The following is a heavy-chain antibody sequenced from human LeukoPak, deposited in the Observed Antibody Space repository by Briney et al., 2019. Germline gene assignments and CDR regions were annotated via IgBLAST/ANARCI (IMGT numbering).Heavy chain of an antibody. Sequence: SETLSLTCAVYGGSFSGYYWSWIRQPPGKGLEWIGEINHSGSTNYNPSLKSRVTISVGTSKNQFSLKLSSVTAADTAVYYCARTRIAPDYWGQGTLVTVSS. D-gene: IGHD6-13*01. CDR3: ARTRIAPDY. J-gene: IGHJ4*02. CDR1: GGSFSGYY. V-gene: IGHV4-34*01. CDR2: INHSGST.